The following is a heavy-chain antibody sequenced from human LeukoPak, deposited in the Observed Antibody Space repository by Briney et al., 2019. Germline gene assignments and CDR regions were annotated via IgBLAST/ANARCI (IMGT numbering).Heavy chain of an antibody. Sequence: GGSLRLSCAASGFTFSSYAMNWVRQAPGKGLECVSAISGSDGNTYYADSVKGRFTISRDNAKNSLYLQMNSLRAEDTADYYCLGSNIAAVWGQGTLVTVSS. CDR1: GFTFSSYA. D-gene: IGHD6-13*01. CDR3: LGSNIAAV. CDR2: ISGSDGNT. V-gene: IGHV3-23*01. J-gene: IGHJ4*02.